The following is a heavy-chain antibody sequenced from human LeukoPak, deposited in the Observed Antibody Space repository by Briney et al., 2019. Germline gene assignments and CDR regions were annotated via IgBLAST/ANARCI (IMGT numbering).Heavy chain of an antibody. CDR3: ASRLAHCGGDCYSDAFDI. D-gene: IGHD2-21*02. V-gene: IGHV3-21*01. J-gene: IGHJ3*02. CDR1: GFTFSSYS. CDR2: IDSSGSHI. Sequence: SGGSLRLSCAASGFTFSSYSMNWVRQAPGKGLEWVSSIDSSGSHIYYTDSVKGRFTISRDNAKNSLYLQMNTLRAEDTALYYCASRLAHCGGDCYSDAFDIWGQGTMVTISS.